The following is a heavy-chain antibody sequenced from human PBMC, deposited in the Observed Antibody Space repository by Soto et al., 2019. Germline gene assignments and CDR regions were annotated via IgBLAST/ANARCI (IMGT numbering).Heavy chain of an antibody. CDR1: GYTFTCYA. CDR3: SRVDPGETSPFDH. D-gene: IGHD3-10*01. Sequence: ASVKVSCKASGYTFTCYAMHWVRQAPGQRLEWMGWINPFDGSRMFAQSFQGRVTMTRDTSTSTVYMEVSSLRSEDTAVYYCSRVDPGETSPFDHWGQGTLVTVSS. J-gene: IGHJ4*02. CDR2: INPFDGSR. V-gene: IGHV1-3*01.